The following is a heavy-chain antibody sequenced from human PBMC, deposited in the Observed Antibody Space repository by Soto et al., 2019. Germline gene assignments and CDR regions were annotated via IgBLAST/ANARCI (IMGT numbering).Heavy chain of an antibody. CDR3: AKNETTRPWFDP. J-gene: IGHJ5*02. CDR1: GGSIRNGNYY. V-gene: IGHV4-31*03. D-gene: IGHD1-1*01. CDR2: IYYIGTT. Sequence: QVQLQESGPGLVKASQTLSLTCTVSGGSIRNGNYYWSWIRQLPGKGLEWIGNIYYIGTTSYNPSLKSRVIISIDMSKNQSSLELTSVLAADTAVYCCAKNETTRPWFDPWGQGTLVTVSS.